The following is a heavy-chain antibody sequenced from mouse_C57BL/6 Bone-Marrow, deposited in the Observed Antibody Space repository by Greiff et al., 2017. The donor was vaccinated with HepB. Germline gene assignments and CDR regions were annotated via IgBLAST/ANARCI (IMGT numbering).Heavy chain of an antibody. CDR1: GFSLTSYG. V-gene: IGHV2-6*01. CDR3: ARSYYDYDVEGYYAMDY. D-gene: IGHD2-4*01. CDR2: IWGVGST. Sequence: QVQLKESGPGLVAPSQSLSITCTVSGFSLTSYGVDWVRQSPGKGLEWLGVIWGVGSTNYNSALKSRLSISKDNSKSQVFLKMNSLQTDDTAMYYCARSYYDYDVEGYYAMDYWGQGTSVTVSS. J-gene: IGHJ4*01.